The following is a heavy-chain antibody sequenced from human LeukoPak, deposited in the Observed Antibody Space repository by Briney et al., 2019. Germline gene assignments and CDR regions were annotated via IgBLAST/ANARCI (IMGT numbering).Heavy chain of an antibody. CDR1: GYTFTSYG. J-gene: IGHJ3*02. V-gene: IGHV1-18*01. CDR3: ASTRQWLVRDAFDI. CDR2: ISAYNGNT. D-gene: IGHD6-19*01. Sequence: ASVTVSCKASGYTFTSYGISWVRQAPGQGLEWMGWISAYNGNTNYAQKLQGRVTMTTDTSTSTAYMELRSLRSDDTAVYYCASTRQWLVRDAFDIWGQGTMVTVSS.